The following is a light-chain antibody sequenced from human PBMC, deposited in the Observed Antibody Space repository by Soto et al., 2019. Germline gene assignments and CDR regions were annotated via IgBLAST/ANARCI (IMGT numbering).Light chain of an antibody. Sequence: DIQMTQSPSSLSASVVDRVSITCRASQSISNYLNWYHQKPGKAPKFLIYDASTLQSGVPSRFSGSGFGTEFSLTISSLQPDDSGSYYCQHLRTFGQGTKVDI. V-gene: IGKV1-39*01. CDR1: QSISNY. CDR2: DAS. CDR3: QHLRT. J-gene: IGKJ1*01.